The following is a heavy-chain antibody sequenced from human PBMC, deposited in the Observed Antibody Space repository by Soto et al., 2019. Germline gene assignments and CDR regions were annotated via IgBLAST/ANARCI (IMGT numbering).Heavy chain of an antibody. J-gene: IGHJ5*02. CDR2: IYSGITT. Sequence: EVRIVETGGGLIQPGGSLRLSCAASGLTVSDTFMSWVRQAPGKGLEWVSVIYSGITTHYADSVKGRFSMSRDNAKNSVYLQMSSLRAEYTAVYYWARFQNYDDHCLFDLWVQGTLVTVSS. CDR1: GLTVSDTF. D-gene: IGHD3-22*01. CDR3: ARFQNYDDHCLFDL. V-gene: IGHV3-53*02.